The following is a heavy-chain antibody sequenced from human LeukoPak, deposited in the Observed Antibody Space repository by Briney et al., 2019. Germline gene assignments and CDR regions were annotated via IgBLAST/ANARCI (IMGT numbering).Heavy chain of an antibody. CDR2: INTDGSST. D-gene: IGHD3-10*01. CDR1: GFTFSSYW. V-gene: IGHV3-74*01. CDR3: ARVSGLRYYYMDV. Sequence: GGSLRLSCAASGFTFSSYWMHWVRQAPGKGLVWVSRINTDGSSTSYADSVKGRFTISRDNAKNTLYLQMNSLRAEDTAVYYCARVSGLRYYYMDVWGKGTTVTVSS. J-gene: IGHJ6*03.